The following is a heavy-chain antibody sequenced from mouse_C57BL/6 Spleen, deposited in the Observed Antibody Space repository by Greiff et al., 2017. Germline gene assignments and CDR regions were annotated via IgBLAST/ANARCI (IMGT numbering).Heavy chain of an antibody. Sequence: VQLPHPVAELVRPRPPVKLSCKASGYTFTNYRIGWAKQRPGPGLEWIRDIYPGGGHTKYNEKFKRKATLTADKSSSTAYMQFSSLTSEDSAIYYCARRGDDWYFDVWGTGTTVTVSS. CDR1: GYTFTNYR. CDR2: IYPGGGHT. J-gene: IGHJ1*03. CDR3: ARRGDDWYFDV. V-gene: IGHV1-63*01.